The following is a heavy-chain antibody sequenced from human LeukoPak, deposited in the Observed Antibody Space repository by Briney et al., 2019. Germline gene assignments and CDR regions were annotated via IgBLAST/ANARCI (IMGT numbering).Heavy chain of an antibody. J-gene: IGHJ5*02. D-gene: IGHD2-2*01. CDR1: GGSISSSSYY. V-gene: IGHV4-39*07. Sequence: SETLSLTCTVSGGSISSSSYYWGWLRQPPGKGLEWIGSIYYSGSTYYNPSLKSRVTISVDTSKNQFSLKLSSVTAADTAVYYCARDGPYYCSSTSCYLAAYNWFDPWGQGTLVTVSS. CDR3: ARDGPYYCSSTSCYLAAYNWFDP. CDR2: IYYSGST.